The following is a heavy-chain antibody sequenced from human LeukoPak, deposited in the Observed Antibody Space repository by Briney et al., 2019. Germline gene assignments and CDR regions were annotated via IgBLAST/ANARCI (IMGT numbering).Heavy chain of an antibody. Sequence: PGRSLRLSCTTSGFTFGDYGFNWVRQAPGKGLEWVSAISGSGGSTYYADSVKGRFTISRDNSKNTLYLQMNSLRAEDTAVYYCAKGDFWSGYYLGNMDVWGKGTTVTVSS. CDR3: AKGDFWSGYYLGNMDV. J-gene: IGHJ6*03. V-gene: IGHV3-23*01. CDR2: ISGSGGST. CDR1: GFTFGDYG. D-gene: IGHD3-3*01.